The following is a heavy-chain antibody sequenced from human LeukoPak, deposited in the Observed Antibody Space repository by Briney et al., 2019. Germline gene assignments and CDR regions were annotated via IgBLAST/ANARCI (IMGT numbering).Heavy chain of an antibody. V-gene: IGHV3-53*01. CDR1: GFTVSSNY. D-gene: IGHD3-22*01. CDR2: IYSGGST. Sequence: GGSLRLSSAASGFTVSSNYMSWVRQAPGKGLEWVSVIYSGGSTYYADSVKGRFTISRDNSKNTLYLQMNSLRAEDTAVYYCASTDSSGYYNGELDYWGQGTLVTVSS. J-gene: IGHJ4*02. CDR3: ASTDSSGYYNGELDY.